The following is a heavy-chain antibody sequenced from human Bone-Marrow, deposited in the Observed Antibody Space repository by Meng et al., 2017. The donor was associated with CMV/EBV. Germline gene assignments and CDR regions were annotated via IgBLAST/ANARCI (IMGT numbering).Heavy chain of an antibody. CDR1: GFTFSSYA. Sequence: CRASGFTFSSYAMTWVRQAPGKGLEWVSTISSGGDNTYYADSVKGRFTISRDNSRNTLFLQMNSLRAEDAAIYYCAKPLVAGTTFDYWGQGTLVTVSS. CDR2: ISSGGDNT. D-gene: IGHD2-15*01. CDR3: AKPLVAGTTFDY. J-gene: IGHJ4*02. V-gene: IGHV3-23*01.